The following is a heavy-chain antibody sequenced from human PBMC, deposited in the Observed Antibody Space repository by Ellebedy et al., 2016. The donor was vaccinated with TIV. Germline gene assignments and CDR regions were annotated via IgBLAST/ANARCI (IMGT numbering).Heavy chain of an antibody. CDR3: ARFAVPSFNGNYYNDAFDI. Sequence: GEFLKISCTTFGFIFTNYWMSWVRQAPGKGLEWVANIKQDGSETYYVDSVKGRFTISRDNAKKSVYLQMNSLRAEDMAVYYCARFAVPSFNGNYYNDAFDIWGQGTMVTVSS. V-gene: IGHV3-7*01. CDR1: GFIFTNYW. J-gene: IGHJ3*02. CDR2: IKQDGSET. D-gene: IGHD1-26*01.